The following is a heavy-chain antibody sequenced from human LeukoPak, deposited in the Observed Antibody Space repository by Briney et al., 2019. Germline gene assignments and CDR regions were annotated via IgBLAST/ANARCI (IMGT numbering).Heavy chain of an antibody. D-gene: IGHD6-25*01. J-gene: IGHJ4*02. Sequence: GGSLRLSCAASGFTVSSNYMSWVHQAPGKGLEWVSVIYSGGSTYYADSVKGRFTISRHNSKNTLYLQMNSLRAEDTAVYYGARVKQRLSTQRLGPLYYFDYWGQGTLVTVSS. CDR1: GFTVSSNY. CDR2: IYSGGST. CDR3: ARVKQRLSTQRLGPLYYFDY. V-gene: IGHV3-53*04.